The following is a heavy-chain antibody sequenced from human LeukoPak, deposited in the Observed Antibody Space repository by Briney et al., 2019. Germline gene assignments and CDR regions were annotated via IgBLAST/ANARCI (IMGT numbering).Heavy chain of an antibody. V-gene: IGHV3-30*18. D-gene: IGHD1-26*01. CDR1: GFTFSNYG. CDR2: ISYDGSNK. Sequence: GGSLRLSCAASGFTFSNYGMHWVRQAPGKGLEWVAVISYDGSNKYYGDSVKGRFTISRDNSKNTLYLQMNSLRGEDTAVYYCAKQRVAGATSFDHWGQGTLVTVSS. CDR3: AKQRVAGATSFDH. J-gene: IGHJ4*02.